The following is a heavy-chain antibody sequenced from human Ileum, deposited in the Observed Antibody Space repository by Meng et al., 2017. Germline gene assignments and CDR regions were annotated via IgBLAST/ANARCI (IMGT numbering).Heavy chain of an antibody. V-gene: IGHV4-4*02. J-gene: IGHJ4*02. CDR3: AHIFDS. Sequence: QDSGPCRVDASGSRALPCVVSGRSISSSDWWSWVRQPPGKGLEWIAEMNLGGSPNYNPSLKSRVTMSVDKSNDHLSLQLTSVTAADTAVYYCAHIFDSWGQGTLVTVSS. CDR2: MNLGGSP. CDR1: GRSISSSDW.